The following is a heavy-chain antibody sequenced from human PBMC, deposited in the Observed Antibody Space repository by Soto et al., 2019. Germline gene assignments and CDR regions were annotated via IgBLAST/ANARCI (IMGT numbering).Heavy chain of an antibody. Sequence: GGSLRLSCAASGFTFSNFGIHWVRQAPGKGLEWVAVISYDGRNDYYADSVKGRFTISRDNSKSTLYLQMNSLRVEDTAVYYCAKDRVGSSYYYGMDVWGQGTTVTVSS. D-gene: IGHD6-13*01. CDR2: ISYDGRND. J-gene: IGHJ6*02. V-gene: IGHV3-30*18. CDR3: AKDRVGSSYYYGMDV. CDR1: GFTFSNFG.